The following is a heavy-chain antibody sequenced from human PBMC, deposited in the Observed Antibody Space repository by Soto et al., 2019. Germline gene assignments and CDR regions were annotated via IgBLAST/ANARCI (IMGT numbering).Heavy chain of an antibody. CDR3: ARAGVAFCTKTACPALDF. D-gene: IGHD2-8*01. J-gene: IGHJ4*02. V-gene: IGHV3-48*01. CDR2: ISHTSRTI. Sequence: GGSLRLSCEASGFIFSTYTMSWVRQAPGKGLEWVSYISHTSRTIYYADSVRGRFTIFRDNAKNSPYLQMDSLRVEDTAVYFCARAGVAFCTKTACPALDFWGQGTLVTVSS. CDR1: GFIFSTYT.